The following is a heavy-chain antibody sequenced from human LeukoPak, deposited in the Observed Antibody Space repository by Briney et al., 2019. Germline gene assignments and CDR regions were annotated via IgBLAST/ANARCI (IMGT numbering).Heavy chain of an antibody. Sequence: ASVKVSCKASGYTFTSYYMHWVRQAPGQGLEWMGIINPSGGSTSYAQKFQGRVTMTRDTSTSTVYMELSSLRSEDTAVYYCATSRGDILTGYLFDYWGQGTLATVSS. CDR3: ATSRGDILTGYLFDY. V-gene: IGHV1-46*01. CDR2: INPSGGST. D-gene: IGHD3-9*01. CDR1: GYTFTSYY. J-gene: IGHJ4*02.